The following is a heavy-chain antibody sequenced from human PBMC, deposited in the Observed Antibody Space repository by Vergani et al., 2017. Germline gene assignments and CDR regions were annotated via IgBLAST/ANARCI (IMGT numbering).Heavy chain of an antibody. V-gene: IGHV3-30-3*01. CDR1: GFTFSSYA. CDR3: TKGSRGYTGYFFDY. CDR2: ISYDGSNK. Sequence: VQLLESGGGLVQPGGSLRLSCATSGFTFSSYAMHWVRQAPGKGLEWVAVISYDGSNKYYADSVKGRFTISRDNSKNTLYLQMNSLRAEDTAVYYCTKGSRGYTGYFFDYWGQGTLATVSS. J-gene: IGHJ4*02. D-gene: IGHD5-12*01.